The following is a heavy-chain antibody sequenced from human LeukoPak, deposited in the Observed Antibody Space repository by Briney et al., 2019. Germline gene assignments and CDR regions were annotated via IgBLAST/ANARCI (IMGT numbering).Heavy chain of an antibody. CDR1: GGSFSGYY. CDR3: ARGCLGLRYFDWLLKTPNWFDP. Sequence: PSETLSLTCAVYGGSFSGYYWSWIRQPPGKGLEWIGEINHSGSTNYNPSLESRVTISVDTSKNQFSLKLSSVTAADTAVYYCARGCLGLRYFDWLLKTPNWFDPWGQGTLVTVSS. J-gene: IGHJ5*02. CDR2: INHSGST. V-gene: IGHV4-34*01. D-gene: IGHD3-9*01.